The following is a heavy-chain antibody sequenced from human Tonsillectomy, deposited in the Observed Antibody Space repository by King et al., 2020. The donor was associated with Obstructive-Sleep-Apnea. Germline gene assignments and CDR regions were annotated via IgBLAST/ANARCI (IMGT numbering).Heavy chain of an antibody. D-gene: IGHD2-2*01. Sequence: VQLVESGGGVVQPGRSLRLSCAASGFTFSSYGMHWVRQAPGKGLEWVALMSYDGNNKFYADSVMGRFTISRDTAKNTLYLQMSSLRAEDTAVYYCASAAMRAPAFDYWGQGTLVTVSS. J-gene: IGHJ4*02. CDR1: GFTFSSYG. CDR2: MSYDGNNK. V-gene: IGHV3-30*03. CDR3: ASAAMRAPAFDY.